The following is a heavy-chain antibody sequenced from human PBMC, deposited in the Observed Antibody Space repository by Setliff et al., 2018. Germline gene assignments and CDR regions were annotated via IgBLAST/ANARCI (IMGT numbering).Heavy chain of an antibody. Sequence: PGGSLRLSCAASGFTLNNYAMSWVRQAPGKGLEWVSIISASGGTTYYADSVKGRFTISSDNSKNTLYLQMNSLRAEDTARYYCAKGKGPRPRPSLDYWGQGTLVTVSS. CDR3: AKGKGPRPRPSLDY. CDR2: ISASGGTT. CDR1: GFTLNNYA. V-gene: IGHV3-23*01. J-gene: IGHJ4*02.